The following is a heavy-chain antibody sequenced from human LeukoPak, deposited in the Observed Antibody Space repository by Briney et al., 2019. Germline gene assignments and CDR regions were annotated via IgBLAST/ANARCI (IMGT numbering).Heavy chain of an antibody. CDR2: ITSSGAYI. CDR3: ARDPYSGNYGNYYYYYMDV. J-gene: IGHJ6*03. V-gene: IGHV3-21*01. Sequence: PGGSLRLSCAASGFTFSDHYMNWVRQAPGKALEWVSSITSSGAYIFYADSVKGRFTISRDNAKDSLYLQMNRLGPEDTAVYYCARDPYSGNYGNYYYYYMDVWGKGTTVTISS. CDR1: GFTFSDHY. D-gene: IGHD1-26*01.